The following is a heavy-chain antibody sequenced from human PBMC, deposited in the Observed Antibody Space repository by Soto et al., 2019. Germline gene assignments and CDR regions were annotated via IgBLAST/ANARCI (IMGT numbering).Heavy chain of an antibody. J-gene: IGHJ6*02. V-gene: IGHV4-59*01. CDR1: GGSISSYY. CDR2: IYYSGST. D-gene: IGHD3-3*01. CDR3: ARDKLDFWSGYPYYYYGMDV. Sequence: PSETLSLTCTVSGGSISSYYWSWIRQPPGKGLEWIGYIYYSGSTNYNPSLKSRVTISVDTSKSQFSLKLSSVTAADTAVYYCARDKLDFWSGYPYYYYGMDVWGQGTTVTVS.